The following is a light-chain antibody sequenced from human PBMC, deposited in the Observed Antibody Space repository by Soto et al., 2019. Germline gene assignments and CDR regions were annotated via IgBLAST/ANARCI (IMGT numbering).Light chain of an antibody. CDR3: MQGTHWPRT. CDR1: QGLVHSDGNTY. Sequence: DVAMTQSPLSLPVTLGQPASISCRSSQGLVHSDGNTYLNWFHQRPGQSPRRLIYKVSNRDSGVPDRFSGSGSGTDFTLKISSVEAEDVGVYYCMQGTHWPRTFGQGTKLEIK. CDR2: KVS. J-gene: IGKJ2*01. V-gene: IGKV2-30*02.